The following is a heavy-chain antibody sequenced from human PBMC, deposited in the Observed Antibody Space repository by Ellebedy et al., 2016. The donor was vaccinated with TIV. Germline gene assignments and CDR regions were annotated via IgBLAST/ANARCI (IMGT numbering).Heavy chain of an antibody. D-gene: IGHD3-22*01. V-gene: IGHV3-38-3*01. J-gene: IGHJ6*02. CDR1: GFTVSSNE. CDR2: ISGGST. CDR3: LGRSSGYYYYYYGMDV. Sequence: GESLKISXAASGFTVSSNEMSWVRQAPGKGLEWVSSISGGSTYYADSRKGRFTISRDNSKNTLHLQMNTLRAEDTAVYYCLGRSSGYYYYYYGMDVWGQGTTVTVSS.